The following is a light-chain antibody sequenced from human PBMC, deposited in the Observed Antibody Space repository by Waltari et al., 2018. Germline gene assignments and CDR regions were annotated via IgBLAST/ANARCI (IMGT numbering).Light chain of an antibody. CDR2: GVS. CDR3: SSYASSTTRV. CDR1: SSDVGGYNY. J-gene: IGLJ1*01. V-gene: IGLV2-14*01. Sequence: QSALTQPASVSGSPGQSITISCNGTSSDVGGYNYVSWYQQHLGKAPKLMIYGVSNRPSGVAARFSGSKSGNTASLTISGLQAEGEADYYCSSYASSTTRVFGSGTKVTVL.